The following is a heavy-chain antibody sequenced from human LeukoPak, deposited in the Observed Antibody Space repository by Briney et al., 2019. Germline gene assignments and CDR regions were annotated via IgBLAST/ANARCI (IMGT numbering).Heavy chain of an antibody. CDR3: AGAPAPAYSPDY. D-gene: IGHD2-15*01. CDR1: GFTFDDYA. V-gene: IGHV3-43D*04. Sequence: VGSLRLSCAASGFTFDDYAMHWVRQAPGKGLEWVSLISWDGGSTYYADSVKGRFTISRDNSKNSLYLQMNSLRAEDTALYYCAGAPAPAYSPDYWGQGTLVTVSS. J-gene: IGHJ4*02. CDR2: ISWDGGST.